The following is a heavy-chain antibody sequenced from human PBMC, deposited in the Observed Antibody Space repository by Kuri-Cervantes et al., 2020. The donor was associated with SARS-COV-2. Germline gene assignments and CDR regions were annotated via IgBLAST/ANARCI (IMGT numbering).Heavy chain of an antibody. D-gene: IGHD3-22*01. J-gene: IGHJ4*02. Sequence: ESLKISCAVSGGSFSGYDWSWIRQPPGKGLEWIGEINHSGYTKYNPSLKSRVTISVDTSKNQFSLKVNSVTDADTAVYYCARGKAEVNMIVLVITSGAYYFDYWGQGSLVTVSS. CDR2: INHSGYT. CDR3: ARGKAEVNMIVLVITSGAYYFDY. CDR1: GGSFSGYD. V-gene: IGHV4-34*01.